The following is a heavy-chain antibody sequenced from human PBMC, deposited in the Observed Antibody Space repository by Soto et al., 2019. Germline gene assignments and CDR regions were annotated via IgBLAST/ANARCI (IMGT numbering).Heavy chain of an antibody. CDR1: GFTFSSYW. J-gene: IGHJ4*02. D-gene: IGHD2-2*01. CDR3: ATSYGTYCSSTSCYDYFDY. V-gene: IGHV3-7*01. CDR2: IKQDGSEK. Sequence: GGSLRLSCAASGFTFSSYWMSWVRQAPGKGLEWVANIKQDGSEKYYVDSVKGRFTISRDNAKNSLYLQMNSLRAEDTAVYYCATSYGTYCSSTSCYDYFDYWGQGTLVTVSS.